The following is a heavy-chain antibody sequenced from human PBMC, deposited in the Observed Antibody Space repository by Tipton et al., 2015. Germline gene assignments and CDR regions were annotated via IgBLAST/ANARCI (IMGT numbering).Heavy chain of an antibody. J-gene: IGHJ4*02. V-gene: IGHV4-59*08. D-gene: IGHD3-3*01. CDR2: IYYTGST. Sequence: TLSLTCTVSGASISSRYWSWIRQTPGKGLEWIGYIYYTGSTNYNPSLKSRVTMSVDTSKNQFSLNLRSVTAADTAVYYCGSQTLVNYDSIQWGQGALVAVSS. CDR1: GASISSRY. CDR3: GSQTLVNYDSIQ.